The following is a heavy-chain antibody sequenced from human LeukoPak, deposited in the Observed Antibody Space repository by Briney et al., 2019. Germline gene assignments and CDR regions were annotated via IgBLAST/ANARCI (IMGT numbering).Heavy chain of an antibody. Sequence: SETLSLTCTVSGGSISSYYWSWIRQPAGKGLEWIGRIYTSGSTNYNPSLKSRVTMSVDTSKNQFSLKLSSVTAADTAVYYCARDQAVAGTSHFGYWGQGTLVTVSS. CDR3: ARDQAVAGTSHFGY. V-gene: IGHV4-4*07. J-gene: IGHJ4*02. CDR1: GGSISSYY. CDR2: IYTSGST. D-gene: IGHD6-19*01.